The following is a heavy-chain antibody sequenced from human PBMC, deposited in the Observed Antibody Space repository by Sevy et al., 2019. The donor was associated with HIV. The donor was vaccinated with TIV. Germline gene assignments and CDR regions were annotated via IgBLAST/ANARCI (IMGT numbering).Heavy chain of an antibody. CDR2: IYYSGST. Sequence: SETLSLTCTVSGGSISSYYWSWIRQPPGKGLEWIGYIYYSGSTNYNPSLKSRVTISVDTSKNQFALKLSSVTAADTAVYYGARAIDSSGYYYTQGYYYYGMDVWGQGTTVTVSS. D-gene: IGHD3-22*01. CDR3: ARAIDSSGYYYTQGYYYYGMDV. CDR1: GGSISSYY. V-gene: IGHV4-59*01. J-gene: IGHJ6*02.